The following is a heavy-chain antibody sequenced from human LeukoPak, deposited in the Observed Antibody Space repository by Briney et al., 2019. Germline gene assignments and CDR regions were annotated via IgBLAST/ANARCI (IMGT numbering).Heavy chain of an antibody. J-gene: IGHJ4*02. CDR1: GFTVNNNY. V-gene: IGHV3-66*02. Sequence: GVSLRLSCAASGFTVNNNYVTWVRQAAGKGLEWVSVLYSGGTTYYADSVKGRFTISRDNSKNTVYLQMNSLTAEDTAVYYCARVRSGVEFDYWGQGTLVTVSS. CDR3: ARVRSGVEFDY. D-gene: IGHD1-1*01. CDR2: LYSGGTT.